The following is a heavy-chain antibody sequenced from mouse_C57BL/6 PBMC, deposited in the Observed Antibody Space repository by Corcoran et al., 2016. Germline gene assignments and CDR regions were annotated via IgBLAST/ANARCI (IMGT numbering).Heavy chain of an antibody. Sequence: QIQLVQSGPELKKPGETVKISCKASWYTFTTYGMSWVKQAPGKGLKWMGWINTYSGVPTYADDFKGRFAFSLETSASTAYLQINNLKNEDTATYVCALKRYGSSYGVFAYWGQGTLVTVSA. V-gene: IGHV9-3*01. CDR1: WYTFTTYG. J-gene: IGHJ3*01. CDR3: ALKRYGSSYGVFAY. CDR2: INTYSGVP. D-gene: IGHD1-1*01.